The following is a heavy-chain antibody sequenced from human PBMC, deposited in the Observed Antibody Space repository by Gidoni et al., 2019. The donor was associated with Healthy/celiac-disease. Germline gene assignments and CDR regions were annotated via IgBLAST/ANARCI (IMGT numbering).Heavy chain of an antibody. CDR3: ARYLAAAGLGRPHDAFDI. D-gene: IGHD6-13*01. J-gene: IGHJ3*02. V-gene: IGHV3-33*01. CDR1: GFTFSSYG. Sequence: QVQLVESGGGVVQTGRSLRLSCAASGFTFSSYGMHWVRQAPGKGLEWVAVIWYDGSNKYYADSVKGRFTISRDNSKNTLYLQMNSLRAEDTAVYYCARYLAAAGLGRPHDAFDIWGQGTMVTVSS. CDR2: IWYDGSNK.